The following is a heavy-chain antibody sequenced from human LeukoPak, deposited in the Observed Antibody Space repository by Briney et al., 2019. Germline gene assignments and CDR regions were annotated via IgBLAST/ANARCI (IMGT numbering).Heavy chain of an antibody. CDR2: ISAYNGNT. D-gene: IGHD3-3*01. J-gene: IGHJ4*02. Sequence: ASVKVSCKASGYTFTSYGISWVRQTPGQGLEWMGWISAYNGNTNYAQKLQGRVTMTTDTSTSTAYMELRSLRSDDTAVYYCASGRRKGGVVISLDYWGQGTLVTVSS. CDR3: ASGRRKGGVVISLDY. V-gene: IGHV1-18*01. CDR1: GYTFTSYG.